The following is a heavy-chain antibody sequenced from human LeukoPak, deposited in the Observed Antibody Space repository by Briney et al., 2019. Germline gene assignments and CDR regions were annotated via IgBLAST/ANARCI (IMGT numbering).Heavy chain of an antibody. CDR3: ARDWGHSDAFDI. CDR2: INPNSGGT. J-gene: IGHJ3*02. CDR1: GYTFTGYY. D-gene: IGHD3-16*01. V-gene: IGHV1-2*02. Sequence: ASVKVSCKASGYTFTGYYMHWVRQAPGQGLEWMGWINPNSGGTNYAQKFQGRVTMTRDTSISAAYMELSRLRSDDTAVYYCARDWGHSDAFDIWGQGTMVTVSS.